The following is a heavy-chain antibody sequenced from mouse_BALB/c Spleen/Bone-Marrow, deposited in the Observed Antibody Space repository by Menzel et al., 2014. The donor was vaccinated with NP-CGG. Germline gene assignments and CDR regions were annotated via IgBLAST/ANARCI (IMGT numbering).Heavy chain of an antibody. Sequence: QVQLKHSGAELVKPGASVKLSCKASGYTFTSYYMYWVKQRPGQGLEWIGEINPSNGGTNFNEKFKSKATLTVDKSSSTAYMQLSRLTAEDAAFYYCQREGDSPFDYWGQGTLVTVSA. D-gene: IGHD2-13*01. V-gene: IGHV1S81*02. J-gene: IGHJ3*01. CDR3: QREGDSPFDY. CDR1: GYTFTSYY. CDR2: INPSNGGT.